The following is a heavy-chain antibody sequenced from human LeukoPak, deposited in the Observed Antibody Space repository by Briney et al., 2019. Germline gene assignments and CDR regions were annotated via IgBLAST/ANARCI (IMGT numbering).Heavy chain of an antibody. CDR2: ISGSGGST. Sequence: PGGPLRLSCAASGFTFSSYAMSWVRQAPGKGLEWVSAISGSGGSTYYADSVKGRFTISRDNSKNTLYLQMNSLRAEDTAVYYCAKLGSFAGTFSARDAFNIWAQGTMVTVSS. V-gene: IGHV3-23*01. CDR1: GFTFSSYA. CDR3: AKLGSFAGTFSARDAFNI. J-gene: IGHJ3*02. D-gene: IGHD1-14*01.